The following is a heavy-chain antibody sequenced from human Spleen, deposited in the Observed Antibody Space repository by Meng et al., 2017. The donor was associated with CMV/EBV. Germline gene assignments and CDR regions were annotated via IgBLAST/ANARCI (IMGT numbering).Heavy chain of an antibody. Sequence: SETLSLTCAVSGGSIRSNNWWSWVRQPPGKGLEWIGDVYHSGSTNYSPSLKSRITISVDKSKNQFSLKLSSVTAADTAVYYCTRAMVRGICFDYWGQGTLVTVSS. CDR1: GGSIRSNNW. CDR2: VYHSGST. V-gene: IGHV4-4*02. J-gene: IGHJ4*02. CDR3: TRAMVRGICFDY. D-gene: IGHD3-10*01.